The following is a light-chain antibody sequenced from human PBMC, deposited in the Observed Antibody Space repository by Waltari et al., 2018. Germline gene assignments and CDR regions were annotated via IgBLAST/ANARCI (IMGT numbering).Light chain of an antibody. CDR1: SCYVGRSNH. V-gene: IGLV2-8*01. J-gene: IGLJ2*01. CDR3: SSYAGSNNVV. Sequence: SALTPPPSAFGSPGKSVTISSTGTSCYVGRSNHVPWYQHHPGKSPKLRSYEVRKRPSGVPARLSGSKSGNTASLTVSGLQAEDEADYYCSSYAGSNNVVFGGGTKLTVL. CDR2: EVR.